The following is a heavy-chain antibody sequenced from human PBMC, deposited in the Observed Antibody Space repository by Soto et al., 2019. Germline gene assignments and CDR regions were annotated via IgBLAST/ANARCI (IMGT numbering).Heavy chain of an antibody. Sequence: SETLSLTCAVYGGSFSGYYWSWIRQPPGKGLEWIGEIHLAGSTKYNPSLKGRVTISLDTSKNQFSLKLTSVTAADTAVYYCARRVVPAALGLWGRGTLVTVSS. CDR3: ARRVVPAALGL. V-gene: IGHV4-34*01. J-gene: IGHJ2*01. D-gene: IGHD2-2*01. CDR2: IHLAGST. CDR1: GGSFSGYY.